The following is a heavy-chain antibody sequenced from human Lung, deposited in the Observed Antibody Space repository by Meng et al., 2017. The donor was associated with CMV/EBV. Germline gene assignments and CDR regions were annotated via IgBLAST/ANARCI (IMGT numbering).Heavy chain of an antibody. CDR2: ISGYNGRV. V-gene: IGHV1-18*01. Sequence: ASVKVSCKASGYTFTSYGVSWVRQAPGQGLEWMGWISGYNGRVNYLQKFQGRVTMTTDTSATTAYMELRSLRSDDTAVYYCARDFYEYDDSRYYVDTFDIWGQGTMVTVSS. J-gene: IGHJ3*02. CDR3: ARDFYEYDDSRYYVDTFDI. CDR1: GYTFTSYG. D-gene: IGHD3-22*01.